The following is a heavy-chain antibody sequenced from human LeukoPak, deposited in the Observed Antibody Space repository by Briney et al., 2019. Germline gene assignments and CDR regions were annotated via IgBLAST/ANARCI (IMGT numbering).Heavy chain of an antibody. CDR1: GGTFSSYA. D-gene: IGHD6-13*01. V-gene: IGHV1-69*06. Sequence: SVKVSCKASGGTFSSYAISWVRQAPGQGLEWMGRIIPIFGTANYAQKFQGRVTITADKSTSTAYMELSSLRSEDTAVYYCAREYSSLPYYYYMDVWGKGTTVTVSS. CDR3: AREYSSLPYYYYMDV. CDR2: IIPIFGTA. J-gene: IGHJ6*03.